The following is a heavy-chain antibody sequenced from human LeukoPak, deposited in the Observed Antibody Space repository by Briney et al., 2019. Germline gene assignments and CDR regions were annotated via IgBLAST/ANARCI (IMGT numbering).Heavy chain of an antibody. J-gene: IGHJ4*02. CDR2: ISHDERNI. CDR3: AKDRTGLLVVPAALDY. Sequence: GRSLRLSCATSAFTFRNYSMHWVRQAPGKGLEWVAVISHDERNIYYADSVKGRFTISRDNSKNTLYLQMNSLSAEDTAVYYCAKDRTGLLVVPAALDYWGQGTLVTVSS. D-gene: IGHD2-2*01. CDR1: AFTFRNYS. V-gene: IGHV3-30*18.